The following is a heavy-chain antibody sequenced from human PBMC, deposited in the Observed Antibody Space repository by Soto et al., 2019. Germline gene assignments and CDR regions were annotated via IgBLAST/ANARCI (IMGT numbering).Heavy chain of an antibody. CDR1: GFSFSNSW. V-gene: IGHV3-74*01. CDR3: VTGFR. J-gene: IGHJ4*02. Sequence: EVQLVESGGGLVQPGGSLRLSCAASGFSFSNSWMYWVRQAPGKGLVWVSRINEDGSMTSHADSVRGRFTISRANANNSLYLQMSSLRGEDTAVYYCVTGFRWGQGTLVTVSS. CDR2: INEDGSMT.